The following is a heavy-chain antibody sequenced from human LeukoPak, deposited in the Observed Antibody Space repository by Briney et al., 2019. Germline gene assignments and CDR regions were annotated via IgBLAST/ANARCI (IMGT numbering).Heavy chain of an antibody. V-gene: IGHV3-23*01. D-gene: IGHD1-26*01. CDR1: GFTFSSYA. CDR2: ISGSGGGT. J-gene: IGHJ4*02. CDR3: VKDLGRYRNNCFDY. Sequence: PGGSLRLSCAASGFTFSSYAMSWVRQAPEQGLELVSTISGSGGGTYYADSVKGRFTISRDDSKNTLYLQMNSLRAEDTAVYYCVKDLGRYRNNCFDYWGQGTLVTVSS.